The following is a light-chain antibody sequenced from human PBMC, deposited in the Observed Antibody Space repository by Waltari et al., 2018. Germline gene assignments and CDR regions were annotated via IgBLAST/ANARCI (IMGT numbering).Light chain of an antibody. CDR2: EVS. V-gene: IGKV2-30*02. Sequence: DDVMTQSPLSLPITPGQPASISCRSSQSLVHSNGNTYLSWYQQKPGQPPRRLIYEVSNQDSGVPDRFSGSGAGTDFTLKISRVEAEDVGVYYCGQGTHLYSFGQGTKVEIK. CDR1: QSLVHSNGNTY. J-gene: IGKJ2*03. CDR3: GQGTHLYS.